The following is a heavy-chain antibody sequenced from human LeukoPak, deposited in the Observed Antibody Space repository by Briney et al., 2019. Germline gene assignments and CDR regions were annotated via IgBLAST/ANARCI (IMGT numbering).Heavy chain of an antibody. CDR2: IKQDGSEK. V-gene: IGHV3-7*01. Sequence: GGSLRLSCAASGFTFNNYWMNWVRQAPGQGLEWVANIKQDGSEKYYVDSVKGRFTISRDNARNSLYLQMNSLRAEDTAVYYCARDRVTTSSWPRVEYYYMDVWGKGTTLTIS. CDR3: ARDRVTTSSWPRVEYYYMDV. CDR1: GFTFNNYW. J-gene: IGHJ6*03. D-gene: IGHD4-11*01.